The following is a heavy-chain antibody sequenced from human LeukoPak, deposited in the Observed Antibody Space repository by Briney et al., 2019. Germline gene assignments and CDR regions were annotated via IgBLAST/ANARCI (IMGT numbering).Heavy chain of an antibody. D-gene: IGHD3-22*01. CDR2: IYYSGCT. Sequence: PSETLSLTCTVSGGSISSGGYYWSWIRQHPGKGLEWIGYIYYSGCTYYNPSLKSRVTISVDTSKNQFSLKLSSVTAADTAVYYCARRSYDSSGSLDYWGQGTLVTVSS. V-gene: IGHV4-31*03. CDR1: GGSISSGGYY. CDR3: ARRSYDSSGSLDY. J-gene: IGHJ4*02.